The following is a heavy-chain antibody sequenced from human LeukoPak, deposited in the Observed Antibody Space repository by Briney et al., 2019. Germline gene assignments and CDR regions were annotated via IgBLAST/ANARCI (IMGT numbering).Heavy chain of an antibody. CDR2: ITTSATFI. V-gene: IGHV3-21*06. J-gene: IGHJ4*02. CDR1: GFTFTDYC. Sequence: GGSLRLSCAASGFTFTDYCMHWVRQAPGKGLEWVASITTSATFIYYADSVKGLFTISRDNAKNSLYLQMNSLRAEDTAVYYCWRDQVGTTMDLDYWGQGTMVTVSS. CDR3: WRDQVGTTMDLDY. D-gene: IGHD1-26*01.